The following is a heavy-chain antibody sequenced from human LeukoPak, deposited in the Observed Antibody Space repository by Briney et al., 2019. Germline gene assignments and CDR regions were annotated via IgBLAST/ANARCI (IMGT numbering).Heavy chain of an antibody. V-gene: IGHV4-39*01. CDR3: ARRTGSSASAFDI. D-gene: IGHD2-15*01. J-gene: IGHJ3*02. Sequence: SETLSLTCTISGGSISSISNYWGWIRQPPGKGLEWIGSIYYRGITYHNPSLKSRVNISIDTSKNQFSLKLSSVTAADTAVYPCARRTGSSASAFDIWGQGTMVTVSS. CDR1: GGSISSISNY. CDR2: IYYRGIT.